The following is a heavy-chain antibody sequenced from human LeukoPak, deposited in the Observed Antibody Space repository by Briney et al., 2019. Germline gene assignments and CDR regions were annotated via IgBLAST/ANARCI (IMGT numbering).Heavy chain of an antibody. CDR3: ARSFLGDWYFDL. CDR2: IYYSGST. CDR1: GGSISSYY. J-gene: IGHJ2*01. Sequence: SETLSLTCTVSGGSISSYYWSWIRQPPGMELEWIGCIYYSGSTNYNPSLKSRVTISVDTSKDQSSLRLTSVTAADTAVYYCARSFLGDWYFDLWGRGTLVTVSS. D-gene: IGHD1-26*01. V-gene: IGHV4-59*01.